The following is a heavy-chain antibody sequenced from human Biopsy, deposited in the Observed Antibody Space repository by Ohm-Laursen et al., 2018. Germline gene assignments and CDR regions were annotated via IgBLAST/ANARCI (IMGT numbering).Heavy chain of an antibody. CDR3: ARLGSGDYFPTFFDF. J-gene: IGHJ4*02. D-gene: IGHD5-12*01. V-gene: IGHV4-31*03. CDR1: GVSINGGRYY. Sequence: SQTLSLTCTVSGVSINGGRYYWNWIRHHPGKGLEWIGNIFYSANTYYNPSLKIRVTISVDTSKNQFSLKLSSVTAADTAVYYCARLGSGDYFPTFFDFWGQGALVTVSS. CDR2: IFYSANT.